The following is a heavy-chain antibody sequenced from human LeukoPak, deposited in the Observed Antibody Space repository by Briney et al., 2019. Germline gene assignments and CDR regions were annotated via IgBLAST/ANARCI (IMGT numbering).Heavy chain of an antibody. V-gene: IGHV3-30*04. CDR1: GFTLSSYT. D-gene: IGHD1-1*01. CDR3: AIGQTGNFDY. CDR2: ISYDGSKT. J-gene: IGHJ4*02. Sequence: GGSLRLSCAASGFTLSSYTIHWVRQAPGKGLEWVAVISYDGSKTYYADSVKGRFTISRDDSKNTLYLQMNSLRAEDTAVYYCAIGQTGNFDYWGQGTLVTASS.